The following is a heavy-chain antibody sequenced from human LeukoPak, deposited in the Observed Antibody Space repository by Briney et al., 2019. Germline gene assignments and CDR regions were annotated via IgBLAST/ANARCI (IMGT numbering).Heavy chain of an antibody. CDR2: ISGSGGST. D-gene: IGHD3-10*01. Sequence: PGGSLRLSCAASGFTFSSYAMSWVRQAPGKGLEWVSAISGSGGSTYSADSVKGRFTISRDNSKNTLYLQINSLRAEDTAVYYCAKDSRTYYVGSGSFSLPKRPLGYFDYWGQGTLVTVSS. J-gene: IGHJ4*02. CDR3: AKDSRTYYVGSGSFSLPKRPLGYFDY. V-gene: IGHV3-23*01. CDR1: GFTFSSYA.